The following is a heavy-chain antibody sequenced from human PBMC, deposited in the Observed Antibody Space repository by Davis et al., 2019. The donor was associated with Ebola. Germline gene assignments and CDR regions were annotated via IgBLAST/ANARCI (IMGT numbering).Heavy chain of an antibody. Sequence: MPSETLSLTCTVSGVSITSYYWSWVRQPPGKRLEWIGYSHYSGSTNYNPSLKSRVTISVDTSKNQFSLKLSSVTAADTAVYYCAREAGVVTTYYFDYWGQGTLVTVSS. V-gene: IGHV4-59*01. CDR3: AREAGVVTTYYFDY. CDR1: GVSITSYY. D-gene: IGHD3-3*01. CDR2: SHYSGST. J-gene: IGHJ4*02.